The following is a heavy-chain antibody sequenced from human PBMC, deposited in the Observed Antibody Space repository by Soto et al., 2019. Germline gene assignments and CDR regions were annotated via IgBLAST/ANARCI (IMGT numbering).Heavy chain of an antibody. D-gene: IGHD2-21*01. J-gene: IGHJ6*02. V-gene: IGHV4-31*03. CDR2: IYYSGSN. CDR3: AASCVGCGGCTFHGMDV. Sequence: QVQLQESGPGLVKPSQTLSLTCTVSGGSISSGGYYWSWIRQHPGRGLKWIGYIYYSGSNYYNPSPKSRVTISVDTSKHPFSLELSSATAADTAVYYCAASCVGCGGCTFHGMDVWGQGTTVTVSS. CDR1: GGSISSGGYY.